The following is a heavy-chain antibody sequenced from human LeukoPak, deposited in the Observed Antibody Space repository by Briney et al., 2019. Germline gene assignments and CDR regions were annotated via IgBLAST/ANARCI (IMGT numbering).Heavy chain of an antibody. J-gene: IGHJ3*02. D-gene: IGHD1-26*01. CDR3: ASQSELLLDHDAFDI. Sequence: GGSLRLSCAASGFTFSSYSMNWVRQAPGKGLEWGSYISSSSSTIYYADSVKGRFTISRDNAKNSLYLQMNSLRAEDTAVYYCASQSELLLDHDAFDIWRPGTMVTVSS. CDR1: GFTFSSYS. CDR2: ISSSSSTI. V-gene: IGHV3-48*01.